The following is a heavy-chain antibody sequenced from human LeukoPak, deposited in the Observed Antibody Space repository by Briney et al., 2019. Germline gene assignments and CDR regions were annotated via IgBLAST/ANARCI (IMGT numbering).Heavy chain of an antibody. Sequence: ASVKVSCKASGYTFTSYGISWVRQAPGQGLEWMGWISAYNGNTNYAHKLQGRVTMTTDTSTSTAYMELRSLRSDDTAVYYCAREMKGYCSSTSCYARFDPWGQGTLVTVSS. D-gene: IGHD2-2*01. J-gene: IGHJ5*02. CDR1: GYTFTSYG. V-gene: IGHV1-18*01. CDR2: ISAYNGNT. CDR3: AREMKGYCSSTSCYARFDP.